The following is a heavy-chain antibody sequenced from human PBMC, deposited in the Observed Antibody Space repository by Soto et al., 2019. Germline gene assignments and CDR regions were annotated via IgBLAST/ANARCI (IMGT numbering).Heavy chain of an antibody. D-gene: IGHD3-22*01. CDR1: GKPFSNYG. Sequence: QVQLVESGGGVVHRGRSLRISCAASGKPFSNYGTHGLSQALGKGREGVAVIWYDGRDKYYADSVKGLFTISRDNSKNTLYLQMSRLTADDTAVYYCVSGYGYFDNWSQGTLVTVSS. CDR2: IWYDGRDK. V-gene: IGHV3-33*01. CDR3: VSGYGYFDN. J-gene: IGHJ4*02.